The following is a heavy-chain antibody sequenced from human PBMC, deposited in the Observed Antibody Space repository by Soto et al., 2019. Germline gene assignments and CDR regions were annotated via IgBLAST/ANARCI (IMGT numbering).Heavy chain of an antibody. D-gene: IGHD6-19*01. J-gene: IGHJ4*02. CDR3: AHRPGGYMSGWDNGYFDY. CDR1: GFSFSTSQVG. CDR2: IYCDDDK. Sequence: QITLNESGPTLVKPTQTLTLTCTFSGFSFSTSQVGVGWIRQPPGKAQEWLALIYCDDDKRYSPSLRSRLAITKDTSKNQVVLTMTNVDPVDTATYYCAHRPGGYMSGWDNGYFDYWGRGVLVTVSS. V-gene: IGHV2-5*02.